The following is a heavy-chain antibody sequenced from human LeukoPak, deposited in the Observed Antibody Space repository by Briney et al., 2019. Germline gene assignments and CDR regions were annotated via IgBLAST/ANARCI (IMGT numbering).Heavy chain of an antibody. Sequence: SQTLSLTCTVSGGSISSGGYYWSWIRQHPGKGLEWIGYIYYSGSTNYNPSLKSRVTISVDTSKNQFSLKLSSVTAADTAVYYCARSIRGYQLAFDYWGQGTLVTVSS. J-gene: IGHJ4*02. D-gene: IGHD2-2*01. V-gene: IGHV4-31*03. CDR3: ARSIRGYQLAFDY. CDR1: GGSISSGGYY. CDR2: IYYSGST.